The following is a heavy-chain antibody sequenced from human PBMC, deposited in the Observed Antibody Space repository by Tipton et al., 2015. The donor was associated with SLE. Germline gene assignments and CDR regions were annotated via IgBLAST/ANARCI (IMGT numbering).Heavy chain of an antibody. CDR1: GFTFRAYP. CDR2: IKEDGSEK. D-gene: IGHD3-16*02. V-gene: IGHV3-7*03. Sequence: GSLRLSCAASGFTFRAYPMSWVRQAPGKGLEWVANIKEDGSEKYYVDSVKGRFTISRDNSENSLYLQMNSLRAEDTAVYYCATLLSGLLDSWGQGTLVTVSS. CDR3: ATLLSGLLDS. J-gene: IGHJ4*02.